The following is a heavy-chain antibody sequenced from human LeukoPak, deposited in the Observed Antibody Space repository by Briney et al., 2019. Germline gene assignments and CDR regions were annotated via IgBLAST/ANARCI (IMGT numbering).Heavy chain of an antibody. Sequence: PGGSLRLSCAASGFTFSSYSMIWVRQAPGKGLEWVSSISSSSSYIYYADSVKGRFTISRDNAKNSLYLQMNSLRAEDTAVYYCARDFEAAAGPDPVNRFDYWGQGTLVTVSS. CDR2: ISSSSSYI. CDR1: GFTFSSYS. CDR3: ARDFEAAAGPDPVNRFDY. J-gene: IGHJ4*02. V-gene: IGHV3-21*01. D-gene: IGHD6-13*01.